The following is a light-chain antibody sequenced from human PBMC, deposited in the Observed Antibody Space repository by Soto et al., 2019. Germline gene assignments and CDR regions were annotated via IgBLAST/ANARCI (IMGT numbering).Light chain of an antibody. V-gene: IGLV6-57*04. CDR2: EDN. Sequence: NFMLTQPHSVSESPGKTVTISCTRSSGSIASNYVQWYQQRPGSAPTTVIYEDNQRPSGVPDRFSGSIDSSSNSASLTISGLKTEDEADYYCQSCDSSTHVVFGGGTKLTVL. J-gene: IGLJ2*01. CDR1: SGSIASNY. CDR3: QSCDSSTHVV.